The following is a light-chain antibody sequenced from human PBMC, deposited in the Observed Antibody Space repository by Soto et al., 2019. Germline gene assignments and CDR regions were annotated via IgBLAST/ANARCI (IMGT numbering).Light chain of an antibody. V-gene: IGKV1-5*01. CDR3: QQYNTYSSLT. CDR2: DAS. Sequence: DIQMTQSPSTLSASVGDRVTITCRVSQSISSWLAWYQQNLGRAPRLLIYDASSLESGVPSRFSGSGYGTEFTLTISSLQPDDFATYYCQQYNTYSSLTFGGGTKVDIK. CDR1: QSISSW. J-gene: IGKJ4*01.